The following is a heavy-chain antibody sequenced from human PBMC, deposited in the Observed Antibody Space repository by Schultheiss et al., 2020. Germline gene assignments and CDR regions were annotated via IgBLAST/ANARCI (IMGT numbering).Heavy chain of an antibody. CDR1: GYTFTGNY. V-gene: IGHV1-2*02. CDR3: ARRGRTGYYFDH. CDR2: INPNSGGT. Sequence: ASVTVSGEASGYTFTGNYMHWVRQAPGQGLEWMGWINPNSGGTNYAQKFQGRVTMTRDTSISTAYMELRSLRSDDTAVYYCARRGRTGYYFDHWGQGTLVTVSS. J-gene: IGHJ4*02. D-gene: IGHD2-15*01.